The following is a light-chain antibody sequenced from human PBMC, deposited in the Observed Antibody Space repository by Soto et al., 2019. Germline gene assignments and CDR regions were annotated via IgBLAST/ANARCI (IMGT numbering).Light chain of an antibody. CDR3: QQTYRTPLT. Sequence: DIQMTQSPSSLSASVGDRVTITCRASQSVSTYLNWYHQKPGKAPKLLIYAASSLQSGVPSRVSGSGSGTDFTLSISRRQPEDFATYFCQQTYRTPLTFGQGTKLEIK. CDR1: QSVSTY. J-gene: IGKJ2*01. V-gene: IGKV1-39*01. CDR2: AAS.